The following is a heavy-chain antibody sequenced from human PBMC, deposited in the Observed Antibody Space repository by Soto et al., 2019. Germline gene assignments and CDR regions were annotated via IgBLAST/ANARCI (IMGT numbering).Heavy chain of an antibody. CDR2: ISGHNGNT. V-gene: IGHV1-18*01. Sequence: QVQLVQSGDEVKKPGASVKVSGRASVYTLTNYGISWVRQATGQGLFLMGWISGHNGNTLYAQNVQGRLTLTIDTSTNTAYMELMSLIIDATARYYCVRDWQLSPWGQGTLVTVSS. CDR3: VRDWQLSP. D-gene: IGHD1-1*01. J-gene: IGHJ5*02. CDR1: VYTLTNYG.